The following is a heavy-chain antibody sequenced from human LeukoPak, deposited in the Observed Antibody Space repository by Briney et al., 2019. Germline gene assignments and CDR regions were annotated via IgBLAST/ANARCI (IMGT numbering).Heavy chain of an antibody. CDR3: ARGFVVVTANDAFDI. V-gene: IGHV4-34*01. CDR1: GGSFSGYY. CDR2: INHSGST. J-gene: IGHJ3*02. Sequence: KPSETLSLTCAVSGGSFSGYYWSWIRQPPGKGLEWIGEINHSGSTNYNPSLKSRVTISVDTSKYQFSLQLSSVTAADSAVYYCARGFVVVTANDAFDIWGQGTMVTVSS. D-gene: IGHD2-21*02.